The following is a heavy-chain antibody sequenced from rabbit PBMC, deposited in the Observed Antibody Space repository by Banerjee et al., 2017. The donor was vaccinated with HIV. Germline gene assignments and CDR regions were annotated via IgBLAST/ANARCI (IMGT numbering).Heavy chain of an antibody. CDR2: IDAGSSGST. D-gene: IGHD6-1*01. Sequence: EESGGDLVKPEGSLTLTCTASGFSFSSGYWICWVRQAPGKGLEWIACIDAGSSGSTLYATWAKGRFTISKTSSTTVTLQMTSLTAADTATYFCARNNGGNAFYWTLWGPGTLVTVS. CDR1: GFSFSSGYW. J-gene: IGHJ4*01. V-gene: IGHV1S45*01. CDR3: ARNNGGNAFYWTL.